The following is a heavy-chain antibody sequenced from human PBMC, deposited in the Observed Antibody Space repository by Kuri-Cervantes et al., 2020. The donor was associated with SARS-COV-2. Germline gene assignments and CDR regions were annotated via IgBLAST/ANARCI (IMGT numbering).Heavy chain of an antibody. CDR3: ATTPGDLGY. J-gene: IGHJ4*02. Sequence: GESLKISCAASGFTFSSYGMHWVRQAPGKGLEWVAVISYDGSNKYYADSVKGRFTISRDNSKNTLYLQMNSLRAEDTAVYYCATTPGDLGYWVQGTLVTVSS. V-gene: IGHV3-30*03. CDR2: ISYDGSNK. D-gene: IGHD7-27*01. CDR1: GFTFSSYG.